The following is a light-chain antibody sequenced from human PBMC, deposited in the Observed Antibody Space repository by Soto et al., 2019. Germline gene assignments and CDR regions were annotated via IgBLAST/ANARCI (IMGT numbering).Light chain of an antibody. Sequence: DIQMTQSPSSLSASLEDRVTITCRASQSISSYLNWYQQKPGKAPELLIYDASNLQSGVPSRFSGSGSGTEFTLTISSLQPDDFATYYCQQYNSYSGTFGQGTKVDIK. CDR3: QQYNSYSGT. CDR2: DAS. CDR1: QSISSY. J-gene: IGKJ1*01. V-gene: IGKV1-5*01.